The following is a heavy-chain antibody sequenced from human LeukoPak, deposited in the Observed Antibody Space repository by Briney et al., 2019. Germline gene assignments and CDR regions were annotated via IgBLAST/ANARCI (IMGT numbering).Heavy chain of an antibody. CDR1: GFTFSSYG. CDR2: ISYDGSNK. CDR3: AKAFMVRGVTVDY. J-gene: IGHJ4*02. Sequence: PGGSLRLSCAASGFTFSSYGMHWVRQAPGKGLEWGAVISYDGSNKYYADSVKGRFTISRDNSKNTLYLQMNSLRAEDTAVYYCAKAFMVRGVTVDYWGQGTLVTVSS. D-gene: IGHD3-10*01. V-gene: IGHV3-30*18.